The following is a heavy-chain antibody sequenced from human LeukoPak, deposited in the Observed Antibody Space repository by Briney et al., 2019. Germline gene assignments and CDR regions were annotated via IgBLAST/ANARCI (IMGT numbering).Heavy chain of an antibody. Sequence: SETLSLTCTVSGYSISTGYYWDRIRQPPGKGLEWIGTFYHGGSTNYNPSLKSRVTISVDTSKNQFSLNLTSVTAADTAVYYCARDTVGATFPGAFDIWGQGTMVTVSS. D-gene: IGHD1-26*01. CDR3: ARDTVGATFPGAFDI. J-gene: IGHJ3*02. V-gene: IGHV4-38-2*02. CDR2: FYHGGST. CDR1: GYSISTGYY.